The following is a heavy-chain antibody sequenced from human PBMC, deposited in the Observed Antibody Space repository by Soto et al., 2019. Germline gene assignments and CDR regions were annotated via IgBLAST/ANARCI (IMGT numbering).Heavy chain of an antibody. CDR1: GFTFSTHA. V-gene: IGHV3-30-3*01. CDR2: VSFDGSNK. CDR3: ARDQAGITTTGGGRIAH. D-gene: IGHD1-20*01. Sequence: QVQLVESGGGVVQPGRSLRLSCAASGFTFSTHAMHWVRQAPGKGLECVAIVSFDGSNKYYAESVKGRFTISRDNSKNTLYLQMSGLTPEDTAVYYCARDQAGITTTGGGRIAHWGQGTLVTVSS. J-gene: IGHJ4*02.